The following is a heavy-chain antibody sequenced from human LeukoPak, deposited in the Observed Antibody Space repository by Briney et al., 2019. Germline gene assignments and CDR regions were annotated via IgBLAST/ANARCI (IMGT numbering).Heavy chain of an antibody. D-gene: IGHD2-2*01. Sequence: ASVKVSCKASGFTLTRYYMHWVRQAPRQGLEWMGWIKPNSGDTDYAQKFQGRVTMTSDTSISTVYMELSSLRSDDTAVYYCARTDSVPAGDYHYWYMDVWGKGTTVTVSS. V-gene: IGHV1-2*02. CDR2: IKPNSGDT. CDR1: GFTLTRYY. CDR3: ARTDSVPAGDYHYWYMDV. J-gene: IGHJ6*03.